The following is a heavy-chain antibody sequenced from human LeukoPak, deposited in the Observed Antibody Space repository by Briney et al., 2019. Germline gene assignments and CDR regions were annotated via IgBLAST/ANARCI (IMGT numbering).Heavy chain of an antibody. CDR3: ARGLIAAAATGYYYSYGMDV. D-gene: IGHD6-13*01. J-gene: IGHJ6*02. CDR1: GFTFDDYA. Sequence: GGSLRLSCAASGFTFDDYAMHWVRQAPGKGLEWVSGLSWNGATVGYADSVKGRFTISRDNAKNSVYLKMNSLRAEDSAVYYCARGLIAAAATGYYYSYGMDVWGQGTTVTVSS. V-gene: IGHV3-9*01. CDR2: LSWNGATV.